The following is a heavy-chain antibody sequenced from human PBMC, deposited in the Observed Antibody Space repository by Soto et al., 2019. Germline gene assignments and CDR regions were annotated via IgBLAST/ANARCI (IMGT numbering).Heavy chain of an antibody. J-gene: IGHJ6*02. D-gene: IGHD2-21*01. CDR1: GFTFPNCD. Sequence: EVQLLESGGGLVQPGGSLRLSCAASGFTFPNCDMSWVRQAPGKGLEWVSTISGSGGSTYYADSVKGRFTISRDNSKNTLYLQMNSLRAEDTAVYYCARESMEHIVLDVWGQGTTVTVSS. CDR3: ARESMEHIVLDV. CDR2: ISGSGGST. V-gene: IGHV3-23*01.